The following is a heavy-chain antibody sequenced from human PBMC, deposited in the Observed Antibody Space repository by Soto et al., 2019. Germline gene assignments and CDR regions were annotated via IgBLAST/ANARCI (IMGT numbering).Heavy chain of an antibody. CDR1: GGSISSYY. Sequence: LSLTCTVSGGSISSYYWSWIRQPPGKGLEWIGYIYYSGSTNYNPSLKSRVNISVDTSENQFSLKLSSVTAADTAVYYCARGDSSGFDYWGQGTLVTVSS. J-gene: IGHJ4*02. V-gene: IGHV4-59*01. CDR3: ARGDSSGFDY. CDR2: IYYSGST. D-gene: IGHD6-19*01.